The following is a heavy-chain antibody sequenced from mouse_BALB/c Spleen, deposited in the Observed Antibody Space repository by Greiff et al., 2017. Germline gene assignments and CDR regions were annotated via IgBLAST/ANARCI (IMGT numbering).Heavy chain of an antibody. CDR3: ARGGENDAWFAY. CDR1: GYTFSSYV. D-gene: IGHD2-12*01. V-gene: IGHV1-14*01. CDR2: INPYNDGT. J-gene: IGHJ3*01. Sequence: VQLQQSGAELVRPGASVTLSCKASGYTFSSYVMHWVKQKPGQGLEWIGYINPYNDGTKYNEKFKGKATLTSDKSSSTAYMELSSLTSEDSAVYYCARGGENDAWFAYWGQGTLVTVSA.